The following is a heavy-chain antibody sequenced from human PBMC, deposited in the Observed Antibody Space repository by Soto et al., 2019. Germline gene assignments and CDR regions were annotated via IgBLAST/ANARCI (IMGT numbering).Heavy chain of an antibody. CDR3: ARATARCWFDT. Sequence: QVRLQESGPGLVKPSQTLSLTCIVSGASISTGGYYWGWIRQHPGKGLELIGYIHHSGTTYYNPSLESRLSISEDSSKNLLSMNLTSVTAADTAIYYCARATARCWFDTWGQVTLVTDSS. V-gene: IGHV4-31*03. CDR1: GASISTGGYY. CDR2: IHHSGTT. D-gene: IGHD1-1*01. J-gene: IGHJ5*02.